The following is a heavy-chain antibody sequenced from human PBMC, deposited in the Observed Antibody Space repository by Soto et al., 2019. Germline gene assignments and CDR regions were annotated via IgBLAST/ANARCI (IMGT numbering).Heavy chain of an antibody. CDR2: IRYDGSNT. D-gene: IGHD1-26*01. CDR3: ARDGVGATTYFGYFDY. Sequence: QVQLVESGGGVVQPGRSLRLSCAASGFTFGGYGMHWVRQAPGKGLEWVAVIRYDGSNTYYADSVKGRFTISRDNPKNTLYLQMNSLRAEDTAVYYCARDGVGATTYFGYFDYWGQGTLVTVSS. V-gene: IGHV3-33*01. CDR1: GFTFGGYG. J-gene: IGHJ4*02.